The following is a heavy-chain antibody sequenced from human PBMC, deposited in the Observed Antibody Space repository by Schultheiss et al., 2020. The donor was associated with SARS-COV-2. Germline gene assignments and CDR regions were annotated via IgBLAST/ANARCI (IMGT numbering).Heavy chain of an antibody. CDR2: IYSGGST. J-gene: IGHJ6*03. Sequence: GGSLRLSCAASGFTVSSNYMSWVRQAPGKGLEWVSVIYSGGSTYYADSVKGRFTISRHNSKNTLYLQMNSLRAEDTAVYYCARVVAQGLVYYYYYMDVWGKGTTVTVS. CDR1: GFTVSSNY. CDR3: ARVVAQGLVYYYYYMDV. V-gene: IGHV3-53*04. D-gene: IGHD6-19*01.